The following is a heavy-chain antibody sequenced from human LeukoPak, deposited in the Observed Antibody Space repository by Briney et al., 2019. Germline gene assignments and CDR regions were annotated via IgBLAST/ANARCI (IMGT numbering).Heavy chain of an antibody. CDR2: MRVDGTDR. CDR1: GFTFTNDF. J-gene: IGHJ3*02. V-gene: IGHV3-7*01. Sequence: GGSLRLSCTASGFTFTNDFMTWVRQAPGKGLEWVANMRVDGTDRHYVDSVKGRFTISRDNAKNSLYLQMNSLRAEDTAVYYCAREDDSSSWPNDAFDIWGQGTMVTVSS. CDR3: AREDDSSSWPNDAFDI. D-gene: IGHD6-13*01.